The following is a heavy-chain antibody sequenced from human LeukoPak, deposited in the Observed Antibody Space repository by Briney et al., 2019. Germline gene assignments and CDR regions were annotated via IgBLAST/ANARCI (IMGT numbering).Heavy chain of an antibody. CDR1: GFTFSNYR. Sequence: GGSVTLSCAASGFTFSNYRMKWLRQAPGQGREGVTYINSSSSSIYYADTVKGRFTISRDNAKNSLYLQMNSLRAEDTAVYYCARDSSDTAMALDYWGQGTLVTVSS. CDR2: INSSSSSI. CDR3: ARDSSDTAMALDY. J-gene: IGHJ4*02. V-gene: IGHV3-21*01. D-gene: IGHD5-18*01.